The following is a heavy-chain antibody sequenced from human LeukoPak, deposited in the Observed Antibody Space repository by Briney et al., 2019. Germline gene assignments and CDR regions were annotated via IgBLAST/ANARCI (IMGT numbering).Heavy chain of an antibody. Sequence: SVKVSCKASGGTFSSYAISWVRQAPGQGLEWMGRIIPILGIANYAQKFQGRVTITADKSTSTAYMELSSLRSEGTAVYYCARPSKGWYFDLWGRGTLVTVSS. CDR3: ARPSKGWYFDL. J-gene: IGHJ2*01. V-gene: IGHV1-69*04. CDR1: GGTFSSYA. CDR2: IIPILGIA.